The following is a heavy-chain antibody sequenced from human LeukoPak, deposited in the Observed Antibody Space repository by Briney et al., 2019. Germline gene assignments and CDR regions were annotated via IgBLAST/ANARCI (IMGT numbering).Heavy chain of an antibody. CDR2: IYTSGST. Sequence: SQTLSLTCTVSGGSISSGSYYWSWIRQPAGKGLEWVGRIYTSGSTNYNPSLKSRVTISVDTSKNQFSLKLSSVTAADTAVYYCARAEGGYFDYWGQGTLVTVSS. V-gene: IGHV4-61*02. D-gene: IGHD3-16*01. J-gene: IGHJ4*02. CDR3: ARAEGGYFDY. CDR1: GGSISSGSYY.